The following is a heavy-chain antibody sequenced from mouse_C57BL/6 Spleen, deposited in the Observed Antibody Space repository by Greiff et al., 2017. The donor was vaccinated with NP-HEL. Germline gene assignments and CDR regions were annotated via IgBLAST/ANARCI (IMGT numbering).Heavy chain of an antibody. CDR1: GYTFTSYW. J-gene: IGHJ4*01. CDR3: ARWDTTVVAPWAMDY. D-gene: IGHD1-1*01. CDR2: INPSNGGT. Sequence: QVQLQQPGTELVKPGASGYTFTSYWMHWVKQRPGQGLEWIGNINPSNGGTNYNEKFKSKATLTVDKSSSTAYMQLSSLTSEDYAVYYCARWDTTVVAPWAMDYWCQGTSVTVSS. V-gene: IGHV1-53*01.